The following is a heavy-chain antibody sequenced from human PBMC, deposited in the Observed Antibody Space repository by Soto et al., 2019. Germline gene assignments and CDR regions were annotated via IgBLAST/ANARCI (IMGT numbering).Heavy chain of an antibody. V-gene: IGHV3-21*02. J-gene: IGHJ4*02. Sequence: EVQLVESGGGLVKPGGSLRLACEASGFNFIGYTMVLVRQGPGKGLEWLSSISSSTSFIYYADSMKGRLTVSRDNAKNSSYVELTKLRDEDTAVYYCAREGWELYFESWGKGTLVTVS. CDR1: GFNFIGYT. D-gene: IGHD1-26*01. CDR2: ISSSTSFI. CDR3: AREGWELYFES.